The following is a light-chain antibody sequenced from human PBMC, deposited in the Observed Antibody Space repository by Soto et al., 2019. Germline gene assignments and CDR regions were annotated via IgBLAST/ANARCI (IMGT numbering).Light chain of an antibody. CDR3: QQYDSSPPSWT. Sequence: ETVLTQSPGTLSLSPGERVTLSCRASQSVSYLAWYQQKPGQAPRLLIYGASSRATGIPDRFSGSGSGTDFTLTISRREPEDFAVDYCQQYDSSPPSWTFGQGTTVEVK. V-gene: IGKV3-20*01. CDR1: QSVSY. J-gene: IGKJ1*01. CDR2: GAS.